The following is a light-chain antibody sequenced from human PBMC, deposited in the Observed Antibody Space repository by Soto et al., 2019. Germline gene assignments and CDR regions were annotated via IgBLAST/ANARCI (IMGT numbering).Light chain of an antibody. V-gene: IGLV2-14*01. CDR3: SSYTSSNTVL. Sequence: QSVLTQPASVSGSPGQSITISCTGTSSDVGGDNYVSWYQQHPGKAPKLIIYDVTYRPSGVSNRFSGSESGDTASLTISGLQAEDEADYYCSSYTSSNTVLFGGGTKLTVL. J-gene: IGLJ2*01. CDR2: DVT. CDR1: SSDVGGDNY.